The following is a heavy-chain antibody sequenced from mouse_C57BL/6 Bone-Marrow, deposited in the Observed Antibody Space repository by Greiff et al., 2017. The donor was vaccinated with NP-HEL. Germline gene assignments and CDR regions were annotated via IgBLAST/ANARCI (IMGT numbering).Heavy chain of an antibody. V-gene: IGHV1-26*01. Sequence: EVQLQQSGPELVKPGASVKISCKASGYTFTDYYMNWVKQSHGKSLEWIGDINPNNGGTSYNQKFKGKATLIVDKSSSPAYMELRSLTSEDSAVYYCARDGYYSSWYFDVWGTGTTVTVSA. CDR2: INPNNGGT. D-gene: IGHD2-3*01. J-gene: IGHJ1*03. CDR3: ARDGYYSSWYFDV. CDR1: GYTFTDYY.